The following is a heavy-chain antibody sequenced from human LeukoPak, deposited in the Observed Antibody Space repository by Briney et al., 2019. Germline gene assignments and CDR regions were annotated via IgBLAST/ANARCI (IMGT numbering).Heavy chain of an antibody. CDR3: ASPALYHYYYYYGMDV. CDR1: GGSFSGYY. V-gene: IGHV4-34*01. CDR2: INHSGST. J-gene: IGHJ6*02. D-gene: IGHD2-2*02. Sequence: PSETLSLTCAVYGGSFSGYYGSWIRQPPGKGLEWIGEINHSGSTNYNPSLKSRVTISVDTSKNQFSLKLSSVTAADTAVYYCASPALYHYYYYYGMDVWGQRTTVTASS.